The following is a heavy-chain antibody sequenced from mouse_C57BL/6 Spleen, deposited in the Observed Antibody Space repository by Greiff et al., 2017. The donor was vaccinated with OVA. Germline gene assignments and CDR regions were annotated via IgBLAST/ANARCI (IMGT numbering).Heavy chain of an antibody. J-gene: IGHJ3*01. D-gene: IGHD2-1*01. CDR1: GFTFSDYY. CDR2: INYDGSST. CDR3: ARAGKGALAY. Sequence: EVQRVESEGGLVQPGSSMKLSCTASGFTFSDYYMAWVRQVPEKGLEWVANINYDGSSTYYLDSLKSRFIISRDNAKNILYLQMSSLKSEDTATYYCARAGKGALAYWGQGTLVTVSA. V-gene: IGHV5-16*01.